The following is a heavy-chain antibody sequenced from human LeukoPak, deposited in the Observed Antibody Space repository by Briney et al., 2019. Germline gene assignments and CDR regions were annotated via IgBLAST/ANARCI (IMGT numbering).Heavy chain of an antibody. CDR2: IYYSGST. CDR1: GGSISSSSYY. V-gene: IGHV4-39*07. J-gene: IGHJ4*02. D-gene: IGHD3-16*01. Sequence: SETLSLTCTVSGGSISSSSYYWGWIRQPPGKGLEWIGSIYYSGSTYYNPSLKSRVTISVDTSKNQFSLKLSSVTAADTAVYYCARGASHHYDYVWGPSWGQGTLVTVSS. CDR3: ARGASHHYDYVWGPS.